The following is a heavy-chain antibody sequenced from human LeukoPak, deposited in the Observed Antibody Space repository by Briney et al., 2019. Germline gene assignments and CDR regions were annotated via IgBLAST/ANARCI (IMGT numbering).Heavy chain of an antibody. Sequence: GGSLRLSCAASGFTFDDYAMHWVRQAPGKGLEWVSGISWNSGSIGYADSVKGRFTISRDNAKNSLYLQMNSLRAEDTALYYCAKAVVVRGVITNNWFDPWGQGTLVTVSS. J-gene: IGHJ5*02. V-gene: IGHV3-9*01. CDR3: AKAVVVRGVITNNWFDP. D-gene: IGHD3-10*01. CDR1: GFTFDDYA. CDR2: ISWNSGSI.